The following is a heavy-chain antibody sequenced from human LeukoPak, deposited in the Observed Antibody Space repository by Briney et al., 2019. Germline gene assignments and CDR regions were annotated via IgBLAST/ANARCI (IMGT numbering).Heavy chain of an antibody. Sequence: SETLSLTCTVSGGSISGYYWSWIRQPPGKGLEWIGHIYYSGSTNYNPSLKSRVTISVDTSRNQFSLKLSSVTAADTAVYYCAHGSGSYYNPFDYWGQGTLVTVSS. CDR2: IYYSGST. CDR3: AHGSGSYYNPFDY. CDR1: GGSISGYY. J-gene: IGHJ4*02. D-gene: IGHD3-10*01. V-gene: IGHV4-59*08.